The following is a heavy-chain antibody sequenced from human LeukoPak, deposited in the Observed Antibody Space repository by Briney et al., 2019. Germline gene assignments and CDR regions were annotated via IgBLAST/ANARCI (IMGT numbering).Heavy chain of an antibody. J-gene: IGHJ4*02. V-gene: IGHV1-18*01. Sequence: ASVKVSCKVSSYTFTSYGISWVRQAPGQGLEWMRWISAYSGNTNYAQKLQGRDTMTTDTSTSTAYMELRSVRSDDTAVYYCARLVCGVEYCSSTSGYYFDYWGQGTLVTV. CDR1: SYTFTSYG. CDR3: ARLVCGVEYCSSTSGYYFDY. CDR2: ISAYSGNT. D-gene: IGHD2-2*01.